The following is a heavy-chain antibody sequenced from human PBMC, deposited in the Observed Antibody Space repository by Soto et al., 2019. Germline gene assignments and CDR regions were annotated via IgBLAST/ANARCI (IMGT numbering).Heavy chain of an antibody. V-gene: IGHV4-31*03. J-gene: IGHJ4*01. CDR2: IFYSGST. CDR3: ARGVLH. Sequence: HVQLQESGPGLVQPSQTLSLTCTVSGGSISSGGYYWSWIRQHPGTGMEWIAHIFYSGSTYYNTSLKSRVTISVDTSRHQFSLIVNSVTAADTAVYYCARGVLHWGQGTLVIVSS. CDR1: GGSISSGGYY.